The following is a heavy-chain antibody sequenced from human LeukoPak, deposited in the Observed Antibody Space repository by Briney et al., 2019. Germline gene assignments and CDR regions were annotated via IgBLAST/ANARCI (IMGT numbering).Heavy chain of an antibody. D-gene: IGHD2-21*02. J-gene: IGHJ4*02. CDR2: ISYDGSNK. CDR3: ARDVCLDDCSPYFDY. CDR1: GFTFSNYP. Sequence: GGSLRLSCAASGFTFSNYPMHWVRQAPGKWLEWGAVISYDGSNKYYADSVKGRFTISRDKSKNTLYLQMDSLRTEDTAVYYCARDVCLDDCSPYFDYWGQGTLVTVSS. V-gene: IGHV3-30*14.